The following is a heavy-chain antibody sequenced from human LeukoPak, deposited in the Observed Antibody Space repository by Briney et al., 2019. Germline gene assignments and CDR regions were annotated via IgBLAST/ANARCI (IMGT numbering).Heavy chain of an antibody. V-gene: IGHV1-46*01. CDR3: ARDYYYDSSGYYTYYFDY. J-gene: IGHJ4*02. D-gene: IGHD3-22*01. CDR2: INPNGGSA. Sequence: YHXHWVRQAPGQGLEWLGIINPNGGSASYAQRFQGRVTMTRDTSTTTVYMELTSLRSEDTAVYYCARDYYYDSSGYYTYYFDYWGQGTQVTVSS. CDR1: YH.